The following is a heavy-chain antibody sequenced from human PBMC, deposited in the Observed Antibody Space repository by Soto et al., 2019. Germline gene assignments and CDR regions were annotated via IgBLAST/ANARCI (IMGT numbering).Heavy chain of an antibody. CDR2: IYYSGST. J-gene: IGHJ4*02. V-gene: IGHV4-39*01. D-gene: IGHD1-1*01. CDR1: GGSISSSSSS. CDR3: SSDPNS. Sequence: PPEKLSLTYPVSGGSISSSSSSWGWIRQHPGKGLEWIGSIYYSGSTYYNPSLKSRVTISVDTSKNQFSLKLSSVTAADTAVYSCSSDPNSGGQGTPVIV.